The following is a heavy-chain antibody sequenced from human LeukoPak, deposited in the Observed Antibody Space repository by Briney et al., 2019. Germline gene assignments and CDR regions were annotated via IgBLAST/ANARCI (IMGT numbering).Heavy chain of an antibody. CDR2: VSRGGSST. Sequence: PGGSLTLSCTRTGLIFNMFAIMGVPHAPGQGLECVSGVSRGGSSTIYAHSVKGRFTVSRDRSTNTVVLQMNSLRPEDTALYYCAKEQRIRHCSEGVCTEGYYFDYWGQGTLVTVPS. CDR1: GLIFNMFA. CDR3: AKEQRIRHCSEGVCTEGYYFDY. V-gene: IGHV3-23*01. J-gene: IGHJ4*02. D-gene: IGHD6-25*01.